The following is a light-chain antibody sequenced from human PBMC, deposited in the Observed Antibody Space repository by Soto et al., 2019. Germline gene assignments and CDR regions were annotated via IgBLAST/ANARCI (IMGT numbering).Light chain of an antibody. CDR2: EVS. CDR1: SSDVGGYNC. Sequence: QSALTQPASVSGSPGQSIPISCPGPSSDVGGYNCVSWYQQHPGKAPKLMIYEVSNRPSGVSNRFSGSKSGNTASLTISGLQAEDEADYYCSSYTSSSTLDWVFGGGTKLTVL. V-gene: IGLV2-14*01. CDR3: SSYTSSSTLDWV. J-gene: IGLJ3*02.